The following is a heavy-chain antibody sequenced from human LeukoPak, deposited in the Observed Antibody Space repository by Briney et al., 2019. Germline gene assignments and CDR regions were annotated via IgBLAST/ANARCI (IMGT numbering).Heavy chain of an antibody. Sequence: GASVKVSCKASGGTLRNYAISWVRQAPGQGLEWMGGLIPLFGRAEYAQKFQGRVTITADEPTNTAYMELNFLRSEETAVYYCGSPKENSDYYLDSWGQGTLVAVSA. J-gene: IGHJ4*02. D-gene: IGHD2-21*01. CDR2: LIPLFGRA. CDR1: GGTLRNYA. CDR3: GSPKENSDYYLDS. V-gene: IGHV1-69*13.